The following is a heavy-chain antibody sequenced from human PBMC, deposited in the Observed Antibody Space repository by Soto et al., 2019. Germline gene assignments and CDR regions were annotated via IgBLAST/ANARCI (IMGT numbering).Heavy chain of an antibody. V-gene: IGHV4-30-4*01. D-gene: IGHD4-17*01. CDR1: GGSISSGDYY. Sequence: SETLSLTCTVSGGSISSGDYYLSWIRQPPGKGLEWIGYIYYSGSTYYNPSLKSRVTISVDTSKNQFSLKLSSVTAADTAVYYCARESSDYGGNQYYFDYWGQGTLVTVSS. CDR3: ARESSDYGGNQYYFDY. J-gene: IGHJ4*02. CDR2: IYYSGST.